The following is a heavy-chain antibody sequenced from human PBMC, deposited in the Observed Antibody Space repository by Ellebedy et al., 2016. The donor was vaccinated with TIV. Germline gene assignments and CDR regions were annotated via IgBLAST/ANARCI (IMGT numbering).Heavy chain of an antibody. CDR3: ARRGITGKTSFDY. CDR2: IYPGDSDT. CDR1: GYSFTRYG. Sequence: KVSCKGSGYSFTRYGIGWVRQMPGKGLEWMGIIYPGDSDTRYSPSFQGPVTISGDKSISTAYLQWSSLKATDTAMYYCARRGITGKTSFDYWGQGTLVTVSS. V-gene: IGHV5-51*01. D-gene: IGHD1-20*01. J-gene: IGHJ4*02.